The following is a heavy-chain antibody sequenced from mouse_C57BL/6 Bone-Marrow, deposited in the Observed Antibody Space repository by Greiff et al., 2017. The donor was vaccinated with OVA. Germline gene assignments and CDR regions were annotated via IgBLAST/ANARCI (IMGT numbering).Heavy chain of an antibody. V-gene: IGHV5-12*01. D-gene: IGHD1-1*01. CDR1: GFTFSDYY. J-gene: IGHJ4*01. CDR3: ARHEVTTVVARDYYAMDY. CDR2: ISNGGGST. Sequence: EVQLVESGGGLVQPGGSLKLSCAASGFTFSDYYMYWVRQTPEKRLEWVAYISNGGGSTYYPDTVKGRFTISRDNAKNTLYLQMSRLKSEDTAMYYCARHEVTTVVARDYYAMDYWGQGTSVTVSS.